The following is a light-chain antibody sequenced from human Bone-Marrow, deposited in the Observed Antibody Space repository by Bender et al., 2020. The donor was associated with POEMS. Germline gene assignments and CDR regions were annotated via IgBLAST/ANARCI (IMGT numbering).Light chain of an antibody. CDR1: RSNIGSNS. CDR2: KDN. J-gene: IGLJ3*02. V-gene: IGLV1-44*01. CDR3: ATWDDRLNGRV. Sequence: QSVLTQPPSASGTPGQRVTISCSGARSNIGSNSVSWYQVVPGTAPKLLIYKDNQRPSGVPDRFSGSKSGTSASLAISGLQSEDEATYYCATWDDRLNGRVFGGGTKLTVL.